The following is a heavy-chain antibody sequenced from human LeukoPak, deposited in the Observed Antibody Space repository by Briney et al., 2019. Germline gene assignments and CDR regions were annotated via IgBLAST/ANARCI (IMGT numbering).Heavy chain of an antibody. CDR2: IIPIFGTA. D-gene: IGHD3-16*01. CDR3: ARFPTLRDYYYYMDV. V-gene: IGHV1-69*13. J-gene: IGHJ6*03. CDR1: GGTFSSYA. Sequence: GASVKVSCKASGGTFSSYAISWVRQAPGQGLEWMRGIIPIFGTANYAQKFQGRVTITADESTSTAYMELSSLRSEDTAVYYCARFPTLRDYYYYMDVWGKGTTVTVSS.